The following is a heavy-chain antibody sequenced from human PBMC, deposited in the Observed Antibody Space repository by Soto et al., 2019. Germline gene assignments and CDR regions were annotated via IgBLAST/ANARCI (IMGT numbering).Heavy chain of an antibody. J-gene: IGHJ4*02. D-gene: IGHD1-26*01. CDR1: GGTFKTYT. CDR2: IIPMYDSA. Sequence: QVQLVQSGAELKKPGSSVNVSCAASGGTFKTYTINWVRQAPGQGLEWIGQIIPMYDSANYAQRFQRRVTISADKTTNIAFMELSALRSDDTALYYCATWRTYSGSYCFDYWGQGTLVSVSS. V-gene: IGHV1-69*06. CDR3: ATWRTYSGSYCFDY.